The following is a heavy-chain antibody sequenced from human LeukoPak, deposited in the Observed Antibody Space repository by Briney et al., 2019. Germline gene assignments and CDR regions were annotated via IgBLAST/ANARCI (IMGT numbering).Heavy chain of an antibody. CDR3: ASHPPRYFEVVTDYYYMDV. V-gene: IGHV1-2*02. CDR1: GYTFTGYY. J-gene: IGHJ6*03. D-gene: IGHD3-3*01. Sequence: ASVKVSCKASGYTFTGYYMHWVRQAPGQGLEWMGWINPNSGGTNYAQKFQGRVTMTRDTSISTAYMELSRLRSDDTAVYYCASHPPRYFEVVTDYYYMDVRGKGTTVTVSS. CDR2: INPNSGGT.